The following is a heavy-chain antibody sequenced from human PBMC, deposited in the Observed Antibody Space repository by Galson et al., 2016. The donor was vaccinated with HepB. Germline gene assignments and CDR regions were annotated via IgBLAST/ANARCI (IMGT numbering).Heavy chain of an antibody. CDR1: GFTFSSYW. J-gene: IGHJ6*02. CDR3: ARDDPGGYRYGFYYYYGMDV. Sequence: SLRLSCAASGFTFSSYWMSWVRQAPGKGLEWVANIKQDGSEKYYVNSVKGRFTISRDNAKNSLYLQMNSLRAEDTAVYYCARDDPGGYRYGFYYYYGMDVWGQGTTVTVSS. CDR2: IKQDGSEK. V-gene: IGHV3-7*03. D-gene: IGHD5-18*01.